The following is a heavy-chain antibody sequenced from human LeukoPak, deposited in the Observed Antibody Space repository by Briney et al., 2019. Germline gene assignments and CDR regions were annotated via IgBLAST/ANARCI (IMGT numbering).Heavy chain of an antibody. CDR2: FDPEDGET. D-gene: IGHD6-6*01. CDR1: GYTLTELS. CDR3: ARGMWGYSSSSPWGNY. V-gene: IGHV1-24*01. J-gene: IGHJ4*02. Sequence: ASVKVSCKVSGYTLTELSMHWVRQAPGKGLEWMGGFDPEDGETIYAQKFQGRVTMTEDTSTDTAYMELSRLRSDDTAVYYCARGMWGYSSSSPWGNYWGQGTLVTVSS.